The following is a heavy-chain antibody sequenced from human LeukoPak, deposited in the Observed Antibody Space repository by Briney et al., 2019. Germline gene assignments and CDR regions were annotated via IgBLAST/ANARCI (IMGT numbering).Heavy chain of an antibody. V-gene: IGHV3-9*01. CDR1: GFTFDDYS. D-gene: IGHD1-26*01. CDR3: AKETYYRGSYMYYFDY. Sequence: GGSLRLSCAASGFTFDDYSMHWVRQAPGKGLEWVSGISWNSGTIGYADSVKGRFTISRDNSKNTLHLQMNSLRAEDTAVYYCAKETYYRGSYMYYFDYWGQGTLVTVSS. CDR2: ISWNSGTI. J-gene: IGHJ4*02.